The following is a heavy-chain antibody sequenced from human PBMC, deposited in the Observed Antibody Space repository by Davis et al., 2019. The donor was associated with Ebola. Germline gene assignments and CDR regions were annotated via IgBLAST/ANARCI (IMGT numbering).Heavy chain of an antibody. D-gene: IGHD5-24*01. J-gene: IGHJ2*01. V-gene: IGHV3-48*02. Sequence: GESLKISCAASGFAFTRHSMNWVRQAPGKGLEWIAFISSGGDVRYYADSVRGRFTVSRDNAKYSLFLQLNSLRDEDTAQYYCARDAEDGSGNWFFDFRGRGALVTVSS. CDR1: GFAFTRHS. CDR3: ARDAEDGSGNWFFDF. CDR2: ISSGGDVR.